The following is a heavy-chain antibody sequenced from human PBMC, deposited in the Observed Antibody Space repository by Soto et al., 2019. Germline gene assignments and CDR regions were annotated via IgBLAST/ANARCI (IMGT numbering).Heavy chain of an antibody. Sequence: GGSLRLSCAASGFTFSSYSIHWVRQAPGKGLEWVSSISGSSTYIFYADSVRGRFTVSKDNAKSSVYLQMDSLRAEDTAIYYCARELSTIVRAYNWGQGTLVTVSS. V-gene: IGHV3-21*01. CDR1: GFTFSSYS. J-gene: IGHJ4*02. CDR2: ISGSSTYI. CDR3: ARELSTIVRAYN. D-gene: IGHD3-10*01.